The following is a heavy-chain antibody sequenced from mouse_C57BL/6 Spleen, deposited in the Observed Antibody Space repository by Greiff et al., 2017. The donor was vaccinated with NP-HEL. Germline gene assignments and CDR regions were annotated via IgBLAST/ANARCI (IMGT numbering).Heavy chain of an antibody. CDR3: ARPLTVVADYYAMDY. CDR2: INPSNGGT. V-gene: IGHV1-53*01. Sequence: QVQLQQSGTELVKPGASVKLSCKASGYTFTSYWMHWVKQRPGQGLEWIGNINPSNGGTNYNEKFKSKATLTVDKSSSTAYMQLSSLTSEDSAVYYCARPLTVVADYYAMDYWGQGTSVTVSS. J-gene: IGHJ4*01. D-gene: IGHD1-1*01. CDR1: GYTFTSYW.